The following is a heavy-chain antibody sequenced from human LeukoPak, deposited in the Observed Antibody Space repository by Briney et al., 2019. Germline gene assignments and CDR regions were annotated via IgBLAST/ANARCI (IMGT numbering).Heavy chain of an antibody. V-gene: IGHV5-51*01. Sequence: GESLKISCKGSGYSFTNYWIGWVRQMPGKGLEWMGIIYPGDSDTRYSPSFQGQVTISADKSISTAYLQWSSLKASDSAMYYCSRHHNVEMATWGLSQIDYWGQGTLVTVSS. CDR3: SRHHNVEMATWGLSQIDY. CDR2: IYPGDSDT. CDR1: GYSFTNYW. J-gene: IGHJ4*02. D-gene: IGHD5-24*01.